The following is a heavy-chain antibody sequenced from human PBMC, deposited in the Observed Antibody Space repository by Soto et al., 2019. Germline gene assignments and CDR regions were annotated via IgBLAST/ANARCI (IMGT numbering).Heavy chain of an antibody. CDR3: ARSRGRGGGYYYGMDV. CDR2: IWYDGSNK. CDR1: GFTFSSYG. D-gene: IGHD3-10*01. J-gene: IGHJ6*02. V-gene: IGHV3-33*01. Sequence: QVQLVESGGGVVQPGRSLRLSCAASGFTFSSYGMHWVRQAPGKGLEWVAVIWYDGSNKYYADSVKGRFTISRDNSKNTLYLQMNSLRAEDTGVYYWARSRGRGGGYYYGMDVWGQGTTVTVSS.